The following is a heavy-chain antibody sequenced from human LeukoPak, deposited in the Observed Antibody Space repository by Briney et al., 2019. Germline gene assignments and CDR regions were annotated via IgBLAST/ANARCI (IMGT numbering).Heavy chain of an antibody. Sequence: SQTLSLTCAVSGGSISSGGYSWSWIRQPPGKGLEWIGYIYHSGSTYYNPSLKSPVTISVDRSKNQFSLKLSSVSAADTAVYYCARGSYSGSYWFDYWGQGTLVTVSS. CDR3: ARGSYSGSYWFDY. D-gene: IGHD1-26*01. CDR2: IYHSGST. CDR1: GGSISSGGYS. J-gene: IGHJ4*02. V-gene: IGHV4-30-2*01.